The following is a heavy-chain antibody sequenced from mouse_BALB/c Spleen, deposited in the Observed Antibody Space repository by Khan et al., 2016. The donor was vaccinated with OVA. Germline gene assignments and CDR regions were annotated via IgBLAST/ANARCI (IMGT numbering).Heavy chain of an antibody. V-gene: IGHV9-3-1*01. CDR3: AKSYYYYAMDY. Sequence: QIQLVQSGPELKKPGETVKISCKASGYTFTNYGMNWVKQAPGKGLKWMGWINTYTGEPTYADDFKGRFAFSLETSASTAYLQINNLKSKDTATYFCAKSYYYYAMDYWGRGTSVTVSS. CDR2: INTYTGEP. J-gene: IGHJ4*01. CDR1: GYTFTNYG.